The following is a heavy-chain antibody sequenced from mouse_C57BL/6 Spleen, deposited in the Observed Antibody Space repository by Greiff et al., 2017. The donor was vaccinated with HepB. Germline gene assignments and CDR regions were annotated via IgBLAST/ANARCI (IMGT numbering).Heavy chain of an antibody. CDR1: GFTFSSYA. CDR3: ARASSYYGSSYFDY. Sequence: EVHLVESGGGLVKPGGSLKLSCAASGFTFSSYAMSWVRQTPEKRLEWVATISDGGSYTYYPDNVKGRFTISRDNAKNNLYLQMSHLKSEDTAMYYCARASSYYGSSYFDYWGQGTTLTVSS. J-gene: IGHJ2*01. D-gene: IGHD1-1*01. V-gene: IGHV5-4*01. CDR2: ISDGGSYT.